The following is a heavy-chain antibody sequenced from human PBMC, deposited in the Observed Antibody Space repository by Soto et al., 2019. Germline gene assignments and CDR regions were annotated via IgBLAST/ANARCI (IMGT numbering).Heavy chain of an antibody. V-gene: IGHV1-18*01. CDR3: ARCIQGDYYYGMDV. J-gene: IGHJ6*02. Sequence: QAQLVQSGAEVRKPGASVKVSCKASGYTFYSHSISWVRQAPGQGLEWMGRINADDGNTQYAQKIRGRVTMTTDTSTTPVYMELTNLRSDDTAVYYCARCIQGDYYYGMDVWGQGTTVTVSS. CDR1: GYTFYSHS. D-gene: IGHD5-18*01. CDR2: INADDGNT.